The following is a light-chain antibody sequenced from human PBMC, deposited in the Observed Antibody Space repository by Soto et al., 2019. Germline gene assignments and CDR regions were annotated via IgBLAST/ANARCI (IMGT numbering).Light chain of an antibody. CDR2: GAS. CDR3: HPYGSSPGLT. J-gene: IGKJ4*01. V-gene: IGKV3-20*01. CDR1: QSVSSN. Sequence: VMSQSPATLSVSPGERVTLSCRASQSVSSNLAWYQQKPGQAPRLLIYGASSRATGIPDRFSGSGSGTDFTLTISRLESEDSAVYYCHPYGSSPGLTFCGVTKVDIK.